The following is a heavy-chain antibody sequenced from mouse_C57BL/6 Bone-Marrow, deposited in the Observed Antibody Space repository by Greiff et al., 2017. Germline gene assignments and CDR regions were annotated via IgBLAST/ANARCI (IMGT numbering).Heavy chain of an antibody. Sequence: EVQLVESGGDLVKPGGSLKLSCAASGFTFSSYGMSWVRQTPDKRLEWVATISSGGSYTYYPDSVKGRFTISRDNAKNTLYLQMSSLKSEDTAMYYCARRGVLLGFAYWGQGTLVTVSA. CDR3: ARRGVLLGFAY. CDR2: ISSGGSYT. J-gene: IGHJ3*01. D-gene: IGHD2-10*02. CDR1: GFTFSSYG. V-gene: IGHV5-6*01.